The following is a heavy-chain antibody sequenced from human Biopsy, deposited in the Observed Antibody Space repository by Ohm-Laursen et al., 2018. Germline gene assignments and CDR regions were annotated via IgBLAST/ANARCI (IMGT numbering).Heavy chain of an antibody. J-gene: IGHJ6*02. CDR2: IYNTERT. CDR3: AIDRVPRRGVMPVYYYGMDV. Sequence: GTLSLTCPVSGGPFSSYYWNWIRQPPGKGLEWIGFIYNTERTNYNPSLKSRVTISLDTSKNQFSLELSSVIPSDTAVYYCAIDRVPRRGVMPVYYYGMDVWGQGSTVAVSS. CDR1: GGPFSSYY. V-gene: IGHV4-59*01. D-gene: IGHD2-21*01.